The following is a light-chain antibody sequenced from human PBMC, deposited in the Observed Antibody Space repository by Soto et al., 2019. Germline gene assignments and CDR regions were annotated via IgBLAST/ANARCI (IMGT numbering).Light chain of an antibody. V-gene: IGKV3-20*01. CDR3: QQYGSSWT. Sequence: EIVLPQSPGTLSLSPVEIATLSCRASQSVSSSYLAWYQQKPGQAPRLLIYGASSRATGIPDRFSGSGSGTDFTLAISRLEPEDFAVYYCQQYGSSWTFGQGTKVDIK. CDR1: QSVSSSY. CDR2: GAS. J-gene: IGKJ1*01.